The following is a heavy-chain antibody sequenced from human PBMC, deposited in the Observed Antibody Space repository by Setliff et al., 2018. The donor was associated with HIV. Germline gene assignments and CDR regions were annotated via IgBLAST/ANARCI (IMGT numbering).Heavy chain of an antibody. CDR3: ARGGGYDRSGYYPFDY. Sequence: PSETLSLTCAVYGGSLSGYYWRWIRQPPGKGLEWIGDVSHTGSTNYNPSLKSRITISADTPKNQFSLKLSSVTAADTAVYYCARGGGYDRSGYYPFDYWGQGTPVTVSS. CDR1: GGSLSGYY. CDR2: VSHTGST. D-gene: IGHD3-22*01. J-gene: IGHJ4*02. V-gene: IGHV4-34*01.